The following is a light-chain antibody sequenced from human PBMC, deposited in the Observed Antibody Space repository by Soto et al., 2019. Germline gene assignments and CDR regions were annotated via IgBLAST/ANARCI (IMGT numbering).Light chain of an antibody. Sequence: DLQMTQSPSSLSASVRDRVTITCRASQSIGSNLNWYQQSPGKAPKLLVFTASSKPRGVHLRFDAHGSGTDFSLTIYNQQTEDFVTYYCHKTHTFPCTFGQGTKVDVK. CDR1: QSIGSN. CDR3: HKTHTFPCT. CDR2: TAS. J-gene: IGKJ1*01. V-gene: IGKV1-39*01.